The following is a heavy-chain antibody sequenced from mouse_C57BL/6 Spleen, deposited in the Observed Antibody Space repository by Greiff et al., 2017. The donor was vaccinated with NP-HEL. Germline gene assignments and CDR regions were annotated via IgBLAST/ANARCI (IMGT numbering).Heavy chain of an antibody. J-gene: IGHJ4*01. CDR2: IYPGSGST. Sequence: QVQLKQSGAELVKPGASVKMSCKASGYTFTSYWITWVKQRPGQGLEWIGDIYPGSGSTNYNEKFKSKATLTVDTSSSTAYMQLSSLTSEDSAVYYCARFITTVVATDYYAMDYWGQGTSVTVSS. CDR1: GYTFTSYW. CDR3: ARFITTVVATDYYAMDY. V-gene: IGHV1-55*01. D-gene: IGHD1-1*01.